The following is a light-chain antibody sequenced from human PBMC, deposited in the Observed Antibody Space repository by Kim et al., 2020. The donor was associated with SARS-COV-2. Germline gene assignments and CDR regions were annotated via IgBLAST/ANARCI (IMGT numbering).Light chain of an antibody. V-gene: IGLV2-11*01. CDR2: AVS. J-gene: IGLJ1*01. CDR3: CSYTGTDPSKV. CDR1: SSDVGGYNY. Sequence: QSALTQPRSVSGSPGQSVTISCTGTSSDVGGYNYVSWYQLHPGKAPKLMIYAVSKRPSGVPDRFSGSKSSNTASLTISGLQAEDEADYYCCSYTGTDPSKVFGTGTKVTVL.